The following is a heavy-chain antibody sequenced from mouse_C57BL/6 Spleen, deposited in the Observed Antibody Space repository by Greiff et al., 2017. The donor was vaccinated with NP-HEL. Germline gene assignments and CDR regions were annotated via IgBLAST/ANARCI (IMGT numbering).Heavy chain of an antibody. Sequence: QVQLQQPGAELVRPGSPVKLSCKASGYTFTSYWMHWVKQRPIQGLEWIGNIDPSDSETHYNQKFKDKATLTVDKSSSTAYMQLSSLTSEDSAVYYCARAYGSSSWDFDVWGTGTTVTVSS. V-gene: IGHV1-52*01. CDR3: ARAYGSSSWDFDV. D-gene: IGHD1-1*01. CDR1: GYTFTSYW. J-gene: IGHJ1*03. CDR2: IDPSDSET.